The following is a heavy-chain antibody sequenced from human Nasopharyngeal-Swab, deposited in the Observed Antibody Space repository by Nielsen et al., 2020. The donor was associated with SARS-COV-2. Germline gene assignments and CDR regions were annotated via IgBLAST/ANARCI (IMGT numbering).Heavy chain of an antibody. J-gene: IGHJ6*02. V-gene: IGHV3-30*03. D-gene: IGHD2-15*01. CDR2: ISYDGSNK. Sequence: WIRQSPGKGLEWVAVISYDGSNKYYADSVKGRFTISRDNSKNTLYLQMNSLRAEDTAVYYCARDGLDCSGGSCYSWAYYYYGMDVWGQGTTVTVSS. CDR3: ARDGLDCSGGSCYSWAYYYYGMDV.